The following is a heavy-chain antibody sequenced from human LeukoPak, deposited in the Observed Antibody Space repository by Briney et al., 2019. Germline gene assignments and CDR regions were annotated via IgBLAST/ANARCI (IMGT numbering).Heavy chain of an antibody. D-gene: IGHD4-17*01. CDR2: IIPILGIA. Sequence: GASVTVSRTASGGTFSSYTISWVRRAPGQGLEWMGRIIPILGIANYAQKFQGRVTITADKSTSTAYMELSSLRSEDTDVYYCASTTVTNWFDPWGQGTLVTVSS. V-gene: IGHV1-69*02. CDR3: ASTTVTNWFDP. J-gene: IGHJ5*02. CDR1: GGTFSSYT.